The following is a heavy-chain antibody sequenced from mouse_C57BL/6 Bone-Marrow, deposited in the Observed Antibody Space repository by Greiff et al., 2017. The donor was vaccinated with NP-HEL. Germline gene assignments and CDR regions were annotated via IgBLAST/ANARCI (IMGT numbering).Heavy chain of an antibody. J-gene: IGHJ2*01. Sequence: VQLQQSGPELVKPGASVKISCKASGYAFSSSWMNWVKQRPGKGLEWIGRIYPGDGDTNYNGKFKGKATLTADKSSSTAYMQLSSLTSEDSAVYFCARLYSNYSYYFDYWGQGTTLTVSS. CDR2: IYPGDGDT. CDR1: GYAFSSSW. CDR3: ARLYSNYSYYFDY. V-gene: IGHV1-82*01. D-gene: IGHD2-5*01.